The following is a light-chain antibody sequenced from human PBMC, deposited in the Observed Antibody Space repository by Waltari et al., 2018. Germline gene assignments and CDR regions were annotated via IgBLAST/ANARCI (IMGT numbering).Light chain of an antibody. CDR3: QQYFNTPIT. V-gene: IGKV4-1*01. CDR1: QTILDTDDKNF. CDR2: WAS. J-gene: IGKJ4*01. Sequence: DIVMTQSPDSLTVSLGERVPITCSTSQTILDTDDKNFLAWHQQKPGQSPRLLIYWASTREFVVPDRFSGSGSGTDFTLTISGLQAEDVAVYYCQQYFNTPITFGGGTKVEIK.